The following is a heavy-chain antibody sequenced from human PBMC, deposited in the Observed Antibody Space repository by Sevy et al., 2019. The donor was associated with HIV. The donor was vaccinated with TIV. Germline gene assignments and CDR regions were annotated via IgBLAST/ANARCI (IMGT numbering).Heavy chain of an antibody. D-gene: IGHD5-12*01. CDR2: IHYSGFT. CDR1: DDSIRNYY. Sequence: SETLSLTCTVSDDSIRNYYWSWIRQAPGKGLEWIGYIHYSGFTNFNPSLKSRVTISVDTSKNQFSLRLISVTAADTAQYYCARNPNSAYVSFSSVFDLWGQGTTVTVSS. J-gene: IGHJ3*01. CDR3: ARNPNSAYVSFSSVFDL. V-gene: IGHV4-59*01.